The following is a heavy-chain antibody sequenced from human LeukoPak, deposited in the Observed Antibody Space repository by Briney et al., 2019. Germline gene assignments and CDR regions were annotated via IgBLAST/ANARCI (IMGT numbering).Heavy chain of an antibody. CDR3: ARDEDGGNSLGY. V-gene: IGHV1-46*01. Sequence: GASVKVSCKASGYTFTSYGISWVRQAPGQGLEWMGIINPSGGSTSYAQKFQGRVTMTRDTSTSTVYMELSSLRSEDTAVYYCARDEDGGNSLGYWGQGTLVTVSS. CDR2: INPSGGST. J-gene: IGHJ4*02. CDR1: GYTFTSYG. D-gene: IGHD2-21*02.